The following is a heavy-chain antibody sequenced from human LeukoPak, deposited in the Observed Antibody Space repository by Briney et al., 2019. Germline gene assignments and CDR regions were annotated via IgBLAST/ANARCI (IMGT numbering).Heavy chain of an antibody. J-gene: IGHJ5*02. CDR3: ARGEDYGDYGWFDP. D-gene: IGHD4-17*01. CDR2: ISSSGGST. Sequence: GGSLRLSCAASRFTFSSYGMSWVRQAPAKGLEWVSGISSSGGSTYYADSVKGRFTISRDNSKNTLYLQMNSLRAADTAVYYCARGEDYGDYGWFDPWGQGNLVTVSS. V-gene: IGHV3-23*01. CDR1: RFTFSSYG.